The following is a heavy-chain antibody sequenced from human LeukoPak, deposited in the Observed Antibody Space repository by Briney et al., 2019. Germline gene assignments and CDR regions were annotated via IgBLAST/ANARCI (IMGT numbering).Heavy chain of an antibody. D-gene: IGHD3-10*01. V-gene: IGHV1-8*03. CDR2: MNPNSGNT. CDR1: GYTFTSYD. CDR3: ASQDGSGSYYNGHAFDI. J-gene: IGHJ3*02. Sequence: ASVKVSCKASGYTFTSYDTNWVRQATGQGLEWMGWMNPNSGNTGYAQKFQGRVTITRNTSISTAYMELSSLRSEDTAVYYCASQDGSGSYYNGHAFDIWGQGTMVTVSS.